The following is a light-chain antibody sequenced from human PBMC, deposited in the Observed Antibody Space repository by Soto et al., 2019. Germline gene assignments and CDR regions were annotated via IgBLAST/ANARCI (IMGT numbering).Light chain of an antibody. CDR2: GNS. CDR3: QSYDSSLSALV. CDR1: SSNIGAGYD. J-gene: IGLJ2*01. V-gene: IGLV1-40*01. Sequence: QSVLTQPPSVSGAPGQRVTISCTGSSSNIGAGYDVHWYQQLPGTAPKLLIYGNSNRPSGVPDRFSGSKSGTSASLAITGHQAEDEADYYCQSYDSSLSALVFGGGTQLTVL.